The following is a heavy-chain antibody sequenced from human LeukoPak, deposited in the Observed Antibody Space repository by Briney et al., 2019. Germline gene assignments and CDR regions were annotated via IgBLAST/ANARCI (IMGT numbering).Heavy chain of an antibody. CDR2: INHSGST. Sequence: SETLSLTCTVSGGSISSSSYYWGWIRQPPGKGLEWIGEINHSGSTNYNPSLKSRVTISVDTSKNQFSLKLSSVTAADTAVYYCARDRRRGIVVVQHWFDPWGQGTLVTVSS. D-gene: IGHD3-22*01. J-gene: IGHJ5*02. V-gene: IGHV4-39*07. CDR3: ARDRRRGIVVVQHWFDP. CDR1: GGSISSSSYY.